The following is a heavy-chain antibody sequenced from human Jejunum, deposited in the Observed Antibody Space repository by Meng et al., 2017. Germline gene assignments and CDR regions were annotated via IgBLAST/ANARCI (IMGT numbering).Heavy chain of an antibody. CDR1: GGSNTSGHW. J-gene: IGHJ4*02. Sequence: SGPGLVRSPGTLVLSFVFSGGSNTSGHWWTWVHQSPGKGLVWIGEISNRCNTNNHPSLKRRVAISLARSKNEFSLTVDSVTAADAAMYYCARDPRTNWASRHFDYWGQGTLVTVSS. CDR2: ISNRCNT. CDR3: ARDPRTNWASRHFDY. V-gene: IGHV4-4*03. D-gene: IGHD7-27*01.